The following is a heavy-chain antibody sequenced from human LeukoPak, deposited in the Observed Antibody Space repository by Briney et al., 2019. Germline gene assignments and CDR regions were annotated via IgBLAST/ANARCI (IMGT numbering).Heavy chain of an antibody. CDR1: GGSISSSSYY. J-gene: IGHJ4*02. CDR3: ASEGVEGCTNGVCYAKYYFAY. D-gene: IGHD2-8*01. Sequence: KPSETLSLTCTVSGGSISSSSYYWGWIRQPPGKGLEWIGSIYYSGSTYYNPSLKSRVTISVDTSKNQFSLKLSSVTAADTAVYYCASEGVEGCTNGVCYAKYYFAYWGQGTLVTVSS. V-gene: IGHV4-39*01. CDR2: IYYSGST.